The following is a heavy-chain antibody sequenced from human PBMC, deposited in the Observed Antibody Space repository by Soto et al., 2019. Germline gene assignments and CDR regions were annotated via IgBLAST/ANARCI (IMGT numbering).Heavy chain of an antibody. CDR2: IYPGDSHT. J-gene: IGHJ3*02. D-gene: IGHD2-15*01. Sequence: GESLKISCKGSGYSFTSYWIGWVRQMPGKGLEWMGIIYPGDSHTRYSPSFQGQVTISADKSISTAYLQWSSLKASDTAMYYCASPRYCSGGSCRSRSAFDIWGQGTMVTVSS. V-gene: IGHV5-51*01. CDR3: ASPRYCSGGSCRSRSAFDI. CDR1: GYSFTSYW.